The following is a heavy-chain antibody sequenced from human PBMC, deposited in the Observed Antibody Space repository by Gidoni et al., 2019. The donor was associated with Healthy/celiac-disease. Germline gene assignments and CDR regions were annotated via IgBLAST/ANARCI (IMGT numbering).Heavy chain of an antibody. CDR2: INHSGST. J-gene: IGHJ4*02. D-gene: IGHD3-3*01. Sequence: GGSFSGYYWSWTRQPPGKGLEWIGEINHSGSTNYNPSLKSRVTISVDTSKNQFSLKLSSVTAADTAVYYCAPGTRFLEWLPLPAGGQGTLVTVSS. CDR1: GGSFSGYY. V-gene: IGHV4-34*01. CDR3: APGTRFLEWLPLPA.